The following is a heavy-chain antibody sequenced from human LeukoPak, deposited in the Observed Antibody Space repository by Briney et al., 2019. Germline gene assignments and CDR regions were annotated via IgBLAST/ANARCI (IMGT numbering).Heavy chain of an antibody. CDR2: IYYSGST. CDR3: ARTSYYDSSGLDY. D-gene: IGHD3-22*01. V-gene: IGHV4-31*03. Sequence: SQTLSLTCTVSGGSISSGGYYWSWIRQHPGKGLEWIVYIYYSGSTYYNPSLKSRVTISVYTSKNQFSLKLSSVTAADTAVYYCARTSYYDSSGLDYWGQGTLVTVSS. CDR1: GGSISSGGYY. J-gene: IGHJ4*02.